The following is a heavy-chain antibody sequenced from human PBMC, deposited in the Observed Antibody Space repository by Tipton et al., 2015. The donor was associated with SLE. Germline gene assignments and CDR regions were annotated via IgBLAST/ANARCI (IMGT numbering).Heavy chain of an antibody. J-gene: IGHJ2*01. CDR3: ARGELYWSFDL. V-gene: IGHV4-34*01. D-gene: IGHD1-26*01. CDR2: INHSGST. Sequence: TLSLTCVVYGGSLSGYYWSWIRQPPGKGLEWIGEINHSGSTNYNPSLKSRVTISVDTSKNQFSLKLSSVTAADTAVYYCARGELYWSFDLWGRGTLVTVSS. CDR1: GGSLSGYY.